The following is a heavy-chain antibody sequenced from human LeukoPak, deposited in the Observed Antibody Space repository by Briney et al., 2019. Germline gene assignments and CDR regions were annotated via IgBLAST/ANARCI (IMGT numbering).Heavy chain of an antibody. CDR3: AKDSGVLWELMF. D-gene: IGHD1-26*01. Sequence: PGGSLRLSCAASGFTFSSYEMNWVRQAPGKGLEWVAGISYDGSDKNYGDSVKGRFTISRDNSKNTVFLQVNSLRPEDTALYYCAKDSGVLWELMFWGQGALVVVSS. CDR1: GFTFSSYE. CDR2: ISYDGSDK. J-gene: IGHJ4*02. V-gene: IGHV3-30*18.